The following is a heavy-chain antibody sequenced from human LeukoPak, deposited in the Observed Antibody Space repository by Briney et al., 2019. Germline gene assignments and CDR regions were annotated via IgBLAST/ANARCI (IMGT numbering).Heavy chain of an antibody. CDR1: GGSFSSYS. V-gene: IGHV4-34*01. J-gene: IGHJ2*01. CDR2: IIEKRNA. Sequence: PSETLSLTCALYGGSFSSYSWSWTWIRQTPEKGLEWIGEIIEKRNANYNPSLKSRVTIDLDTSKNQFALKLTSMTAADTAMYYCARGYYPPRWYFDLWGRGTLVTVSS. D-gene: IGHD3-10*01. CDR3: ARGYYPPRWYFDL.